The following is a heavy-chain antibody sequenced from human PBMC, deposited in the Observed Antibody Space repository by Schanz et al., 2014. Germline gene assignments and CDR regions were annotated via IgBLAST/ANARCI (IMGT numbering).Heavy chain of an antibody. V-gene: IGHV3-30*04. J-gene: IGHJ6*02. CDR2: ISYDGSHK. CDR3: ARDRQQLVGRIGYYYGMDV. D-gene: IGHD6-13*01. Sequence: QVQLVESGGGVVQPGRSLRLSCAASGFTFRGHAMHWVRQAPGKGLEWVAVISYDGSHKDYADSVKGRFTISRDNSKNTLYLQMNSLRAEDTAVYYCARDRQQLVGRIGYYYGMDVWGQGTTVTVSS. CDR1: GFTFRGHA.